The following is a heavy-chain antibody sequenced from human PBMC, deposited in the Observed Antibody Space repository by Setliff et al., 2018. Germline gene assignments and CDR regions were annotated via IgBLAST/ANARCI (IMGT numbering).Heavy chain of an antibody. J-gene: IGHJ3*02. V-gene: IGHV1-69*13. CDR1: GGTFRTDG. Sequence: ASVKVSCKASGGTFRTDGFSWVRQAPGQGLEWMGRIIPVFRTASYAQKFRGRVTITADEVARTAYMGLSTLRSEDTAVYYCARGAVNWAAFNIWGQGTMVTVSS. CDR3: ARGAVNWAAFNI. D-gene: IGHD3-16*01. CDR2: IIPVFRTA.